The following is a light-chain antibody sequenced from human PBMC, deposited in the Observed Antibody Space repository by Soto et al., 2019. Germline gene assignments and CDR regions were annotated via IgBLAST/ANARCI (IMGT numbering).Light chain of an antibody. Sequence: EIVLTQSPATLSLSPGERATLSCRASQSVSSYLAWYQHKPGQAPRLLIHDASNRATGISARFSGGGSGTDFTLAISSLEHEDFAVYYCQHRRDWPLTFGGGTKLEIK. CDR2: DAS. CDR3: QHRRDWPLT. CDR1: QSVSSY. J-gene: IGKJ4*01. V-gene: IGKV3-11*01.